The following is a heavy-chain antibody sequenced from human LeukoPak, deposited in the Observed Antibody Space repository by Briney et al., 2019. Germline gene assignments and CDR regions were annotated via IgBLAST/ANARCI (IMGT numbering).Heavy chain of an antibody. J-gene: IGHJ5*02. Sequence: QSGGSLRLSCAASGFSFSKYATHWVRQAPGKGLEWVSFIRYDGNIKNYADSVKGRFTISRDNSKDTLYLQMNSLRAEDTAVYYCTKGDDYGANTRLPKFNWFDPWGQGALVTVSS. CDR1: GFSFSKYA. D-gene: IGHD4-23*01. CDR3: TKGDDYGANTRLPKFNWFDP. CDR2: IRYDGNIK. V-gene: IGHV3-30*02.